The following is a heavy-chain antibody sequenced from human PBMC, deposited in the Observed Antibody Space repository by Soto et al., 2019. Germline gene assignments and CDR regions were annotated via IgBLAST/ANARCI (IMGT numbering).Heavy chain of an antibody. CDR2: IDPSDSCT. J-gene: IGHJ6*02. CDR3: ARHSGEYYYYYYGMDV. V-gene: IGHV5-10-1*01. Sequence: GESLKISCKGSGYSFTSYWISWVRQMPGKGLEWMGRIDPSDSCTNYSPSFQGHVTISADKSISTAYLQWSSLKASDTAMYYCARHSGEYYYYYYGMDVWGQGTTVT. D-gene: IGHD3-16*01. CDR1: GYSFTSYW.